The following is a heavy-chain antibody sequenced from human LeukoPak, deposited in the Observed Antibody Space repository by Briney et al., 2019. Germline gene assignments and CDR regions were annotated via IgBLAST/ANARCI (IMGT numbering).Heavy chain of an antibody. Sequence: GGSLRLSCKASGFTFRSYEMNWVRQAPGKGLEWVSYIGFTDNPIYYADSVKGRFTISRDNSKNTLYLQMNSLRAEDTAVYYCAKAYSGYDRRIAEYFQHWGQGTLVTVSS. CDR2: IGFTDNPI. CDR3: AKAYSGYDRRIAEYFQH. CDR1: GFTFRSYE. J-gene: IGHJ1*01. D-gene: IGHD5-12*01. V-gene: IGHV3-48*03.